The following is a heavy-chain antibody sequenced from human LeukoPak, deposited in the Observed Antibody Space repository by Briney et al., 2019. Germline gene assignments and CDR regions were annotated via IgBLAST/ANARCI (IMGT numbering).Heavy chain of an antibody. CDR3: AQGHDYGDYLNWFDP. CDR2: INHSGST. J-gene: IGHJ5*02. CDR1: GGSFSDYY. D-gene: IGHD4-17*01. V-gene: IGHV4-34*01. Sequence: SETLSLTCAVYGGSFSDYYWSWIRQPPGKGLEWIGEINHSGSTNYNPSLKSRVTISVDTSKNQFSLKLSSVSAADTAVYYCAQGHDYGDYLNWFDPWGQGTLVTVSS.